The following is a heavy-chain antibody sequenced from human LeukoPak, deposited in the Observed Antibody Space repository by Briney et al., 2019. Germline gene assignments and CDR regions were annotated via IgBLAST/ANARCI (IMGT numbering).Heavy chain of an antibody. J-gene: IGHJ4*02. CDR2: IYRGGST. V-gene: IGHV3-53*01. CDR1: GFTVSSSY. CDR3: AKEGVEYSYGYYFDY. D-gene: IGHD5-18*01. Sequence: GGSLRLSCAASGFTVSSSYLSWVRQAPGKGLEWVSVIYRGGSTYYADSVKGRFTMSRDNSKNTVYLQMNSLRAEDTAVYYCAKEGVEYSYGYYFDYWGQGTLVTVSS.